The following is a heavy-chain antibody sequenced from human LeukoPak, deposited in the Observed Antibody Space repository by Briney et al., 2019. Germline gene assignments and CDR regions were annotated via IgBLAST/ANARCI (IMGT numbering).Heavy chain of an antibody. V-gene: IGHV3-74*01. CDR3: ARSGSGYSHYYYMDV. Sequence: PGGSLRLPCAVSGFTFSNYWMHWVRQVPGEGPVWVSHINSDGSDTTYADSVKGRFTISRDNAKDTLYLQMNSLRAEDTAVYYCARSGSGYSHYYYMDVWGKGTTVTVSS. CDR1: GFTFSNYW. D-gene: IGHD1-26*01. J-gene: IGHJ6*03. CDR2: INSDGSDT.